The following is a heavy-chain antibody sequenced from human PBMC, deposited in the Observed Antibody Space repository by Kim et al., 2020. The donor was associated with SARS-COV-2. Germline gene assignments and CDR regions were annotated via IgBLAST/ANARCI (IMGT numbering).Heavy chain of an antibody. V-gene: IGHV5-51*01. J-gene: IGHJ3*02. CDR1: GYSFTSYW. Sequence: GESLKISCKGSGYSFTSYWIGWVRQMPGKGLEWMGIIYPGDSDTRYSPSFQGQVTISADKSISTAYLQWSSLKASDTAMYYCARHPIVGDQLPDAFDIWGQGTMVTVSS. CDR3: ARHPIVGDQLPDAFDI. CDR2: IYPGDSDT. D-gene: IGHD2-2*01.